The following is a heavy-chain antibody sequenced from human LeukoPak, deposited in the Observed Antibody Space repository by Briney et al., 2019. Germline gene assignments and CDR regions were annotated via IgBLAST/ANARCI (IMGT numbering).Heavy chain of an antibody. CDR1: GFTFISYS. J-gene: IGHJ4*02. V-gene: IGHV3-21*04. CDR3: AKDWSVYSNYEEGDY. Sequence: GGSLRLSCAASGFTFISYSMNWVRQAPGRGLEWVSSISSSSSYIYYADSVKGRFTISRDNAKNSLYLQMNSLRAEDTAVYYCAKDWSVYSNYEEGDYWGQGTLVTVSS. D-gene: IGHD4-11*01. CDR2: ISSSSSYI.